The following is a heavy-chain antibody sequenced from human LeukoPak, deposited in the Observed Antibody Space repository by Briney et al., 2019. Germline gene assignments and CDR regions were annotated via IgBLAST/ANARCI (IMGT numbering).Heavy chain of an antibody. D-gene: IGHD2-21*01. V-gene: IGHV3-9*01. CDR1: GFTFDDYA. CDR2: ISWNSGHI. Sequence: PGRSLRLSCAASGFTFDDYAMHWVRQAPGKGLEWVSSISWNSGHIDYADSVKGRLTISRDNAKNILYLQMNSLRAEDTALYYCVKYGPERTLVREFVLVFDSWGEGTPVTVTS. CDR3: VKYGPERTLVREFVLVFDS. J-gene: IGHJ5*01.